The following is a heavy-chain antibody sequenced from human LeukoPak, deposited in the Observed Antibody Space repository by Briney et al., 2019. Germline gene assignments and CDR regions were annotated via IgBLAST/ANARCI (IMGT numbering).Heavy chain of an antibody. CDR1: GGSISSDNW. J-gene: IGHJ4*02. Sequence: SGTLSLTCAVSGGSISSDNWWSWVRQPPGKGLEWIGDMYHSGSTKYNPSLKSRVTISVDKSKNQFSLRLSSVTAADTAVYYCARLWLLNLDKWGQGTLVTVSS. CDR3: ARLWLLNLDK. D-gene: IGHD6-19*01. CDR2: MYHSGST. V-gene: IGHV4-4*02.